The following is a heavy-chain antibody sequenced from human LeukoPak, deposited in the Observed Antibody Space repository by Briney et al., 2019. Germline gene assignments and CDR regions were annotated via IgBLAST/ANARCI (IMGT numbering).Heavy chain of an antibody. J-gene: IGHJ4*02. CDR3: AKEEEYQLLSDY. Sequence: PGGALRLSRAASGFTFSNYVMSWVRQAPGKGLEWVSAISGSGGSTYYADSVKGRFTISRDNSKNTLYLQMNSLRAEDTAVYYCAKEEEYQLLSDYWGQGTLVTVSS. CDR1: GFTFSNYV. D-gene: IGHD2-2*01. CDR2: ISGSGGST. V-gene: IGHV3-23*01.